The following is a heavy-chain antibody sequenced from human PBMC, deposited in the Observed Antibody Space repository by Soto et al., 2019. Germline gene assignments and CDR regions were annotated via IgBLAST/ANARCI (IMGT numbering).Heavy chain of an antibody. CDR1: GGTFSSYA. V-gene: IGHV1-69*13. CDR3: ATTYSISSHEPDYYFYYGMEV. D-gene: IGHD6-6*01. Sequence: SVKVSCKASGGTFSSYAISWVRQAPGQGLEWMGGIIPIFGTANYAQKFQGRVTITADESTSTAYMELSSLRSEDTAVYYCATTYSISSHEPDYYFYYGMEVWGQGTTVTVSS. CDR2: IIPIFGTA. J-gene: IGHJ6*02.